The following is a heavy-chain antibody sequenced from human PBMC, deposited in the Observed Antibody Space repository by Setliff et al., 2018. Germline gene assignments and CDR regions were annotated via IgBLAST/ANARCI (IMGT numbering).Heavy chain of an antibody. Sequence: PSETLSLTCTVSGGSISSGGYYWSWIRQHPGKGLEWIGYIYYSGSTSYYNPSLKSRVTISVDTSKNQFSLKLSSVTAADPAVYYCARGRAGHSGHWGQGTLVTVSS. CDR2: IYYSGSTS. J-gene: IGHJ4*02. D-gene: IGHD6-19*01. CDR3: ARGRAGHSGH. CDR1: GGSISSGGYY. V-gene: IGHV4-31*02.